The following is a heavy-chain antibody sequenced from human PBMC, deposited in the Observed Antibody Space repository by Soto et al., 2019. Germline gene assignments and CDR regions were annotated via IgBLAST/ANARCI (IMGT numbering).Heavy chain of an antibody. V-gene: IGHV3-48*03. J-gene: IGHJ5*02. CDR2: ISSSGSTI. D-gene: IGHD2-2*03. Sequence: GGSLRLSCAASGFTFSSYEMNWVRQAPGKGLEWVSYISSSGSTIYYADSVKGRFTISRDNAKNSLYLQMNSLRAEDTAVYYFERVLQVGNRWISNNNWFDPWGQGTLVTVSS. CDR1: GFTFSSYE. CDR3: ERVLQVGNRWISNNNWFDP.